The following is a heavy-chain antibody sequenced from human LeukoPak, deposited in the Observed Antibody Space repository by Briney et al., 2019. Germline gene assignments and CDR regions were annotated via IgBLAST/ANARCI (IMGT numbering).Heavy chain of an antibody. D-gene: IGHD3-10*01. Sequence: SETLSLTCTVSGGSISSGGYYWSWIRQHPGKGLEWIGYIYYSGSTYYNPSLKSRVTISEDTSKNQFSLKLSSVTAADTAVYYCARGFGLSPDYWGQGPWSPSPQ. CDR3: ARGFGLSPDY. CDR2: IYYSGST. V-gene: IGHV4-31*03. CDR1: GGSISSGGYY. J-gene: IGHJ4*02.